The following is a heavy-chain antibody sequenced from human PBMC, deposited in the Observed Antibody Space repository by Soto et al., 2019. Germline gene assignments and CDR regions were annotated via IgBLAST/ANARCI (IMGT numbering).Heavy chain of an antibody. V-gene: IGHV3-30*18. CDR1: GFTFSSYG. CDR2: ISYDGSNK. D-gene: IGHD3-3*01. J-gene: IGHJ4*02. CDR3: AKVPLEMATIYGASYFDY. Sequence: GGSLRLSCAASGFTFSSYGMHWVRQTPGKGLEWVAVISYDGSNKYYADSVKGRFTISRDNSKDTLYLQMNSLRAEDTAVYYCAKVPLEMATIYGASYFDYWGQGTLVTVSS.